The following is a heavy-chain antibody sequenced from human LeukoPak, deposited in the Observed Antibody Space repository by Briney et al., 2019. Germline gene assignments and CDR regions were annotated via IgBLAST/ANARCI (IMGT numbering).Heavy chain of an antibody. CDR2: INPNSGDT. V-gene: IGHV1-2*02. D-gene: IGHD3-10*01. Sequence: AASVKVSCKASGYTFTGYYMHWVRQAPGQGLEWMGWINPNSGDTNYAQRFQGRVTMTWDTSIATAYMELSRLESDDTAVYYCARGTPSHIYYYGSGSYLRFQHWGQGTLVTVSS. CDR1: GYTFTGYY. CDR3: ARGTPSHIYYYGSGSYLRFQH. J-gene: IGHJ1*01.